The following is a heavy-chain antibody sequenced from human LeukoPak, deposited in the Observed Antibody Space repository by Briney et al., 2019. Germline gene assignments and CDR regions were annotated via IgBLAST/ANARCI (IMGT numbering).Heavy chain of an antibody. CDR3: ARDLYSSRTNDAFVI. D-gene: IGHD6-13*01. Sequence: PSETLSLTCTVSGDSISTSKSYWGWIRQPPLKGLEWIGSIYYTGNTYYNASLKSRVTISVDTSKNQFSLKLISVTAADTALYYCARDLYSSRTNDAFVIWGQGAMVTVSS. CDR1: GDSISTSKSY. J-gene: IGHJ3*02. CDR2: IYYTGNT. V-gene: IGHV4-39*07.